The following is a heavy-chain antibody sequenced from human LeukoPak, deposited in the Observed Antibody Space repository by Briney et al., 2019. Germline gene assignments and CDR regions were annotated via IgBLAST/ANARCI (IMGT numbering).Heavy chain of an antibody. D-gene: IGHD6-13*01. J-gene: IGHJ3*02. CDR3: ATGAADAFDI. V-gene: IGHV1-24*01. CDR1: GYTFTGYY. CDR2: FDPEDGET. Sequence: ASVKVSCKASGYTFTGYYMHWVRQAPGQGLEWMGGFDPEDGETIYAQKFQGRVTMTEDTSTDTAYMELSSLRSEDTAVYCCATGAADAFDIWGQGTMVTVSS.